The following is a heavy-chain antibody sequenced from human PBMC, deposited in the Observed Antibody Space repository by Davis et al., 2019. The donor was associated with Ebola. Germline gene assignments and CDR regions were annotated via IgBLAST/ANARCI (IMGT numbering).Heavy chain of an antibody. CDR1: GGSISSYY. Sequence: PSETLSLTCTVSGGSISSYYWSWIRQPPGKGLEWIGYIYYSGSTNYNPSLKSRVTISVDTSKNQFSLKLSSVTAADTAVYYCARGRILLWFREPQGMDVWGQGTTVTVSS. CDR2: IYYSGST. V-gene: IGHV4-59*01. D-gene: IGHD3-10*01. J-gene: IGHJ6*02. CDR3: ARGRILLWFREPQGMDV.